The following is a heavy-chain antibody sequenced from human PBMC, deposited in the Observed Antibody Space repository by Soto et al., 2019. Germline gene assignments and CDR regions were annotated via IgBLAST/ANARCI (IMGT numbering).Heavy chain of an antibody. Sequence: SETLSLTCTVSGGSIISGDYYWILIRQPPGKGLEWIGYIYYSGSTYYNPSLKSRVTISVDTSKNQFSLKLSSVTAADTAVYYCARERWLQLVGFDYWGQGTLVTVSS. V-gene: IGHV4-30-4*01. J-gene: IGHJ4*02. CDR1: GGSIISGDYY. CDR3: ARERWLQLVGFDY. D-gene: IGHD5-12*01. CDR2: IYYSGST.